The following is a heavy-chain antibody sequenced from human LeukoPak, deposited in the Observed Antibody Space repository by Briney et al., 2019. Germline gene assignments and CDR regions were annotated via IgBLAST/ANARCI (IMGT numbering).Heavy chain of an antibody. CDR2: IYPGDSDT. V-gene: IGHV5-51*01. D-gene: IGHD3-22*01. J-gene: IGHJ4*02. CDR1: GYRFTSYW. CDR3: ARQGVDYYDSSGLFDY. Sequence: GVSLQISCQGSGYRFTSYWIGWVRPMPGKGREWMGIIYPGDSDTRYSPSFQGQVTISADKSISTAYLQWSSLKASDTAMYYCARQGVDYYDSSGLFDYWGQGTLVTVSS.